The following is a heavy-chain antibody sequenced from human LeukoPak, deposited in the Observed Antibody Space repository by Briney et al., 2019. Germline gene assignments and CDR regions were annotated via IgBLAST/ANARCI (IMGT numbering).Heavy chain of an antibody. CDR1: GGSFSGHY. D-gene: IGHD4-17*01. V-gene: IGHV4-34*01. J-gene: IGHJ6*03. CDR3: VRYGTYYYYYYMDV. CDR2: INHSGGA. Sequence: SETLSLTCAVYGGSFSGHYWSWIRQPPGKGLEWIGEINHSGGANYNPSLKSRVTMSVDTSKNQFSLNLTSVTAADMAVYYCVRYGTYYYYYYMDVWGEGTTVPVSS.